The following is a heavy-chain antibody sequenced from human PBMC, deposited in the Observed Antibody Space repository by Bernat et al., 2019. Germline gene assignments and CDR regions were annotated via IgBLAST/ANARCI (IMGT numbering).Heavy chain of an antibody. D-gene: IGHD3-10*01. CDR2: ISYDGSNK. CDR1: GFTFGSYA. Sequence: QVQLVESGGGVVQPGRSLRLSCAASGFTFGSYAIHWVRQAPGKGLEWVAVISYDGSNKSYADSVKGRFTISRDKSKNALYLQMNSLGAEDPAVYYCAGAYYYDSGSYSSAFDYWGQGALVTVSS. CDR3: AGAYYYDSGSYSSAFDY. V-gene: IGHV3-30-3*01. J-gene: IGHJ4*02.